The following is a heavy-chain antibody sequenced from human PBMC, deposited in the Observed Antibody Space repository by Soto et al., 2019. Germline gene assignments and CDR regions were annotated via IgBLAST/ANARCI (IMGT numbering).Heavy chain of an antibody. CDR3: ARGGWDALDH. Sequence: ESGGGLVKPGGSLRLSCAASGLPFSEYFMSWIRQPPGKGLEWVAYISSTGSTIYYADSVRGRFSISRVNCINSLYLQMDSLRAEDTAIYYCARGGWDALDHWGQGTLVTVSS. V-gene: IGHV3-11*01. CDR2: ISSTGSTI. D-gene: IGHD6-19*01. CDR1: GLPFSEYF. J-gene: IGHJ4*02.